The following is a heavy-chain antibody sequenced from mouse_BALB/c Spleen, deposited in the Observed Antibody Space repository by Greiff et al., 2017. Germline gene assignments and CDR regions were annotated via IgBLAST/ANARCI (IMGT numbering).Heavy chain of an antibody. D-gene: IGHD1-1*01. V-gene: IGHV1-7*01. J-gene: IGHJ3*01. Sequence: QVQLKESGAELAKPGASVKMSCKASGYTFTSYWMHWVKQRPGQGLEWIGYINPSTGYTEYNQKFKDKATLTADKSSSTAYMQLSSLTSEDSAVYYCARPYYGSSPFAYWGQGTLVTVSA. CDR3: ARPYYGSSPFAY. CDR1: GYTFTSYW. CDR2: INPSTGYT.